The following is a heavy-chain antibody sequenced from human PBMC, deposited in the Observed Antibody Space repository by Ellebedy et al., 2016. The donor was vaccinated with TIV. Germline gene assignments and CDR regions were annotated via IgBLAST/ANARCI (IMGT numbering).Heavy chain of an antibody. Sequence: GESLKISCAASGFTINSNYMSWVRQAPGKGLEWVSLIYVDGNTYYADSVKGRFTISRDNSKNTLYLQMNRLRVEDTAVYYCAKGSSSGFNYDRVGFQYWGQGTLVTVSS. J-gene: IGHJ4*02. CDR2: IYVDGNT. CDR3: AKGSSSGFNYDRVGFQY. CDR1: GFTINSNY. D-gene: IGHD3-22*01. V-gene: IGHV3-66*01.